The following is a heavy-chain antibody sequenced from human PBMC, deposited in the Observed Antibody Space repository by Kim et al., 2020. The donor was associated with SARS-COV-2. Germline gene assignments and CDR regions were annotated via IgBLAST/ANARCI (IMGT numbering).Heavy chain of an antibody. D-gene: IGHD2-21*02. CDR1: GYTFTAYA. Sequence: ASVKVSCKASGYTFTAYAMNWVRQAPGQWLEWMGWINTNTGNPAYAQGFTGQFVFSLDTSVSTAYLQITNLKAEDTAVYYCARNKYGGNFPFDYWGQGTLVTVSP. CDR2: INTNTGNP. J-gene: IGHJ4*02. CDR3: ARNKYGGNFPFDY. V-gene: IGHV7-4-1*02.